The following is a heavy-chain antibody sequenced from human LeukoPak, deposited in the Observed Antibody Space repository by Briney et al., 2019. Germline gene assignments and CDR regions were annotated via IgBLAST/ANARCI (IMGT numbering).Heavy chain of an antibody. CDR3: ARVKYSSSWYEANNWFDP. CDR2: IKEDGSEN. Sequence: GGSLRLSCAASGFTFSYYWMSWVRQAPGKGLEWVANIKEDGSENYSVDSVKGRFTISRDNAKNSLYLQMNSLRAEDTAVYYCARVKYSSSWYEANNWFDPWGQGTLVTVSS. J-gene: IGHJ5*02. V-gene: IGHV3-7*01. D-gene: IGHD6-13*01. CDR1: GFTFSYYW.